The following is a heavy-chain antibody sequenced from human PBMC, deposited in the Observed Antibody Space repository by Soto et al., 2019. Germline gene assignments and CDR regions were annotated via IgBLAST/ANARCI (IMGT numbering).Heavy chain of an antibody. CDR1: GYMFTIDW. CDR3: VRLMGLAAPAGWCET. J-gene: IGHJ4*02. V-gene: IGHV5-51*01. CDR2: IYPRYSDT. D-gene: IGHD3-9*01. Sequence: PGESLKISCKASGYMFTIDWIGWVVQRPGRGPECMGFIYPRYSDTIYIPSFQGQVTLSAAKSISTAYLPWSSLRAPDTAMYHCVRLMGLAAPAGWCETWRQRTRVAVSS.